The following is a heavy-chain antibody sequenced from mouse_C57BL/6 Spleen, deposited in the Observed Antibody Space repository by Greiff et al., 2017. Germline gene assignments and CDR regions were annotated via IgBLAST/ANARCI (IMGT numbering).Heavy chain of an antibody. CDR2: ISSGSSTI. CDR3: ARKVAAWFAY. J-gene: IGHJ3*01. V-gene: IGHV5-17*01. D-gene: IGHD1-1*02. CDR1: GFTFSDYG. Sequence: EVKLVESGGGLVKPGGSLKLSCAASGFTFSDYGMHWVRQAPEKGLEWVAYISSGSSTIYYADTVKGRFTISRDNAKNTLFLQMTSLRSEDTAMYYCARKVAAWFAYWGQGTLVTVSA.